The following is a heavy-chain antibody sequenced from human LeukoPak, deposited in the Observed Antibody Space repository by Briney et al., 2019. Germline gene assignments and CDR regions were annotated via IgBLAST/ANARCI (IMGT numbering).Heavy chain of an antibody. V-gene: IGHV3-15*01. CDR1: GFTFTNAW. Sequence: GGSLRLSCAASGFTFTNAWVTWVRQAPGKGLEWVGCIKSKADGGTADYAAPVKGRFTISRDDSKTTLYLQMSSLKIEDTALYYCTTASVWVGAFDIWGQGTMVTVSS. D-gene: IGHD7-27*01. CDR3: TTASVWVGAFDI. CDR2: IKSKADGGTA. J-gene: IGHJ3*02.